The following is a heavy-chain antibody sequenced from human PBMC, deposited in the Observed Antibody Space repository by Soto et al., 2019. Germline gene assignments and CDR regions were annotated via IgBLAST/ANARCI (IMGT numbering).Heavy chain of an antibody. J-gene: IGHJ4*02. D-gene: IGHD3-10*01. CDR2: IYPGDSDT. Sequence: PGESLKSSWPGSGYSFSTYWIAWVRQMPVKGLEWMGNIYPGDSDTRYSPSFQGQVTISADTSTKTAYLQWTSLTDSDTAIYYCARLTQFLWFGALPSRAYYFNYWGPGTLVTV. CDR3: ARLTQFLWFGALPSRAYYFNY. CDR1: GYSFSTYW. V-gene: IGHV5-51*01.